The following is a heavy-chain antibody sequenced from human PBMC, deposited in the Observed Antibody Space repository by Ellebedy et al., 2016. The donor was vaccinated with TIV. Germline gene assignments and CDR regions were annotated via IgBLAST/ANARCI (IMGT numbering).Heavy chain of an antibody. CDR2: ISGSSSYT. D-gene: IGHD3/OR15-3a*01. CDR1: GFTFSSYS. CDR3: ATSADWGRGNWFDP. J-gene: IGHJ5*02. V-gene: IGHV3-21*05. Sequence: GESLKISXAASGFTFSSYSMNWVRQAPGKGLEWVSYISGSSSYTNYADSVKGRFTISRDNARNSLYLQMNSLRAEDTAVYYCATSADWGRGNWFDPWGQGTLVTVSS.